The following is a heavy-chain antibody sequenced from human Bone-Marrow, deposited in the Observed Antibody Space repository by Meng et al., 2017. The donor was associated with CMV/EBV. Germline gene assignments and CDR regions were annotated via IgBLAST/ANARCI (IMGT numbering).Heavy chain of an antibody. V-gene: IGHV3-30*02. CDR3: ARGVVPAARPGYYYGMDV. D-gene: IGHD2-2*01. CDR1: GFTFSSYG. Sequence: GESLKISCAASGFTFSSYGMHWVRQAPGKGLEWVAFIRYDGSNKYYADSVKGRFTISRDNAKNSLYLQMNSLRAEDTAVYYCARGVVPAARPGYYYGMDVWGQGTTVTGSS. J-gene: IGHJ6*01. CDR2: IRYDGSNK.